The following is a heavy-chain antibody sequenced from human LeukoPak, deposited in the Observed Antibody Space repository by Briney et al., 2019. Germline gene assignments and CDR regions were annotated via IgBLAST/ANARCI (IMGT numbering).Heavy chain of an antibody. V-gene: IGHV1-69*04. Sequence: ASVKVSCKASGDTFSRYAISWVRQAPGQGLEWMGRIIPSLDIPNYPQKFQGRVTITADKSTSTAYMEVRSLGSEDTAVYYCASSVGGATTPRFDYWGQGTLVTVSS. CDR1: GDTFSRYA. D-gene: IGHD1-26*01. CDR3: ASSVGGATTPRFDY. CDR2: IIPSLDIP. J-gene: IGHJ4*02.